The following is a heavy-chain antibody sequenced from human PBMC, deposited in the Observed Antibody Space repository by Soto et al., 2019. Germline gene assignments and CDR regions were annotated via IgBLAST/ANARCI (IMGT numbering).Heavy chain of an antibody. D-gene: IGHD6-6*01. CDR2: IYASGGT. CDR3: GHRRDVATRCWFDP. Sequence: QITLKESGPTLVKSTQTLTLTCTFSGFSLSSGGGAVGWIRQPPGKALEWLAIIYASGGTHYSPSLKTRLTITKDNSKNQVVLTMTNMDPEDTATYYCGHRRDVATRCWFDPWGQGILVTVSS. V-gene: IGHV2-5*01. J-gene: IGHJ5*02. CDR1: GFSLSSGGGA.